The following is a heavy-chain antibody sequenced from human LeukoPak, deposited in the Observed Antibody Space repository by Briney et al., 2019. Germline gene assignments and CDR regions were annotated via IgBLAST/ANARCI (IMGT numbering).Heavy chain of an antibody. Sequence: ASVKVSCKASGGTFSSYAISWVRQAPGQGLEWMGGIIPIFGTASYAQKFQGRVTMTRDTSTSTVYMELSSLRSEDTAVYYCARGAGNQYDFWSGYYTYFDYWGQGTLVTVSS. J-gene: IGHJ4*02. CDR3: ARGAGNQYDFWSGYYTYFDY. CDR1: GGTFSSYA. D-gene: IGHD3-3*01. CDR2: IIPIFGTA. V-gene: IGHV1-69*05.